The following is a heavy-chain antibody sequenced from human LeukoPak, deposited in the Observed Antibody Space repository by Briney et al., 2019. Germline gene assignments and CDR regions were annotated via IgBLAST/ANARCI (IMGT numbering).Heavy chain of an antibody. J-gene: IGHJ4*02. CDR3: ARDALHYSSGWYVDY. CDR2: ISYDGSNK. CDR1: GFTFSSYA. D-gene: IGHD6-19*01. Sequence: PGRSLRLSCAASGFTFSSYAMHWVRQAPGKGLEWVAVISYDGSNKYYADSVKGRFTISRDNAKNSLYLQMNSLRAEDTAVYYCARDALHYSSGWYVDYWGQGTLVTVSS. V-gene: IGHV3-30-3*01.